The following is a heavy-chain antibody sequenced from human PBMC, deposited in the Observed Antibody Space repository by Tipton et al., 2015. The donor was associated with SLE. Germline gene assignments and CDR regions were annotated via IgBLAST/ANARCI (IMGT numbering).Heavy chain of an antibody. CDR1: GYSFNSHH. CDR2: INPSGDTT. Sequence: QLVQSGAEVKKPGASVKVSCKSSGYSFNSHHMHWVRQAPGQGLEWMGIINPSGDTTRYAQKFQGRVTMTGDTSTSTDYLELNSLRSDDTAVYYCSRDRTGTGDYWGQGTLVTVSS. V-gene: IGHV1-46*02. CDR3: SRDRTGTGDY. D-gene: IGHD1-7*01. J-gene: IGHJ4*02.